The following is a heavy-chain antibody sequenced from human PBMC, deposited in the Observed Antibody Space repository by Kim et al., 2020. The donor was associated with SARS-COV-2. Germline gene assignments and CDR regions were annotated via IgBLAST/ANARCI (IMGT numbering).Heavy chain of an antibody. V-gene: IGHV3-30-3*01. CDR3: ARPHSTIFGVVIKGWFDP. D-gene: IGHD3-3*01. Sequence: GGSLRLSCAASGLTFSSYAMHWVRQAPGKGLEWVAVISYDGSNKYYADSVKGRFTISRDNSKNTLYLQMNSLRAEDTAVYYCARPHSTIFGVVIKGWFDPWGQGTLVTVSS. CDR1: GLTFSSYA. CDR2: ISYDGSNK. J-gene: IGHJ5*02.